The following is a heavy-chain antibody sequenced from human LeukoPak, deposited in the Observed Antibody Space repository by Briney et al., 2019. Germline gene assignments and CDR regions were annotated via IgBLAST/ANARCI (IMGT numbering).Heavy chain of an antibody. CDR2: ISSSSSTI. CDR1: GFTFSSYS. CDR3: ARVSGSSWYGHYFDY. Sequence: PGGSLRLSCAASGFTFSSYSMNWVRRAPGKGLEWVSYISSSSSTIYYADSVKGRFTISRDNAKNSLYLQMNSLRAEDTAVYYCARVSGSSWYGHYFDYWGQGTLVTVSS. V-gene: IGHV3-48*01. D-gene: IGHD6-13*01. J-gene: IGHJ4*02.